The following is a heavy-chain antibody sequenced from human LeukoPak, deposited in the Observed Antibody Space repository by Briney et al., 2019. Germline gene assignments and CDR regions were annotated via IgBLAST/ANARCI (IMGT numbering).Heavy chain of an antibody. Sequence: ASVKVSCKASGYTFTSYYIHWVRQAPGQGLEWVGIINPSGGSTTYAQKFQGRVTMTRDTSTSTVYMELSSLRSEDTALYYCARGDVYYNNVYNWFDPRGQGTLVIVSS. CDR3: ARGDVYYNNVYNWFDP. D-gene: IGHD3-10*01. V-gene: IGHV1-46*01. CDR1: GYTFTSYY. J-gene: IGHJ5*02. CDR2: INPSGGST.